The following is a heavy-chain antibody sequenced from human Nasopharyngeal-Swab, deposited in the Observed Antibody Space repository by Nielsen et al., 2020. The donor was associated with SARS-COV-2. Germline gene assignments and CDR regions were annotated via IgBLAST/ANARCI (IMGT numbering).Heavy chain of an antibody. D-gene: IGHD3-22*01. CDR1: GFTFSSYG. CDR3: ARSGSSGYGPFDY. CDR2: IWYDGSNK. J-gene: IGHJ4*02. Sequence: LSLTCAASGFTFSSYGMHWVRQAPGKGLEWVAVIWYDGSNKYYADSVKGRFTISRDNSKNTLYLQMNSLRAEDTAVYYCARSGSSGYGPFDYWGQGTLVTVSS. V-gene: IGHV3-33*01.